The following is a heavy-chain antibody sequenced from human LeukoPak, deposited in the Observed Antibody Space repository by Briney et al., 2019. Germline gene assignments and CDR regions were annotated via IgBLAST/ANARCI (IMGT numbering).Heavy chain of an antibody. V-gene: IGHV1-2*06. J-gene: IGHJ4*02. Sequence: ASVKVSCKASGYTFTGYYMHWVRQAPGQGLEWMGRINPNSGGTNYAQKFQGRVTMTRDTSISTAYMELSRLRSDDTAVYYCARYDTFSSSWYYFDYWGQGTLVTVSS. CDR1: GYTFTGYY. D-gene: IGHD6-13*01. CDR2: INPNSGGT. CDR3: ARYDTFSSSWYYFDY.